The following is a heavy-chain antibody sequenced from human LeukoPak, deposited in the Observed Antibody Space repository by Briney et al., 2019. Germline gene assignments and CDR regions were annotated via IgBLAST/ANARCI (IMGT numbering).Heavy chain of an antibody. V-gene: IGHV1-18*01. CDR2: ISAYNGNT. D-gene: IGHD3-22*01. Sequence: ASVKVSCKASGYTFTSYGISWVRQAPGQGLEWMGWISAYNGNTNYAQKLQGRVTMATDTSTSTAYMELRSLRSDDTAVYYCARDKTMIVVVSGPNWFDPWGQGTLVTVSS. J-gene: IGHJ5*02. CDR3: ARDKTMIVVVSGPNWFDP. CDR1: GYTFTSYG.